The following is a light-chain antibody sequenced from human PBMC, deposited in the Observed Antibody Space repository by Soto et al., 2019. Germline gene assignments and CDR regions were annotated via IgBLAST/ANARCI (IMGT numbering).Light chain of an antibody. J-gene: IGLJ2*01. CDR1: SSNIGSNY. Sequence: VLTQPPSASGTPGQRVTISCSGSSSNIGSNYVYWYQQLPGTAPKLLIYRNNQRPSGVPDRFSGSKSGTSASLAISGLRSEDEADYYCAAWDDSLSGLVFGGGTKVTVL. CDR2: RNN. CDR3: AAWDDSLSGLV. V-gene: IGLV1-47*01.